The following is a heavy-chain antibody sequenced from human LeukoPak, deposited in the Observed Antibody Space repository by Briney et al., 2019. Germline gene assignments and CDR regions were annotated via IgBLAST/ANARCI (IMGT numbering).Heavy chain of an antibody. J-gene: IGHJ4*02. D-gene: IGHD4-17*01. V-gene: IGHV4-30-2*01. Sequence: TASQTLSLTCAVSGGSISSGGYSWSWIRQPPGKGLEWIGYIYHSGSTYYNPSLKSRVTISVDRSKNQFSLKLSSVTAADTAVYYCARGRSTTVTPFDYWGQGTLVTVSS. CDR1: GGSISSGGYS. CDR2: IYHSGST. CDR3: ARGRSTTVTPFDY.